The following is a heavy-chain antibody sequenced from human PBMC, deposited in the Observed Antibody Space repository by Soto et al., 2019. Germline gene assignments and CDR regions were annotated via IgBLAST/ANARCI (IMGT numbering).Heavy chain of an antibody. CDR3: AREGGDIVVVPAAIRGYYYGMAV. Sequence: QVQLVQSGAEVKKPGASVKVSCKASGYTFTSYYMHWVRQAPGQGLEWMGIINPSGGSTSDAQKFQGRVTMPRYMSTSTSQMELSSLRCEDTAVYYCAREGGDIVVVPAAIRGYYYGMAVWGQGTTVTVSS. D-gene: IGHD2-2*02. J-gene: IGHJ6*02. V-gene: IGHV1-46*01. CDR1: GYTFTSYY. CDR2: INPSGGST.